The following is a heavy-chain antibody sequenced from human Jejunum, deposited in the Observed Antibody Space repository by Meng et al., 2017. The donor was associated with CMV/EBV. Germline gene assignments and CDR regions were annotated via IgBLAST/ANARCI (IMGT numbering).Heavy chain of an antibody. V-gene: IGHV4-4*07. CDR1: GDSIRDYF. Sequence: QVQLRGSGPGLVKPSETLSLTCTVSGDSIRDYFWTWIRQPAGKGLEWIARVYSTGTTDYNPSLKSRVTMSVDVSKNQFSLKLNSVTAADTAVYYCARIGVATTFDYWGQGTLVTVSS. CDR3: ARIGVATTFDY. J-gene: IGHJ4*02. D-gene: IGHD5-12*01. CDR2: VYSTGTT.